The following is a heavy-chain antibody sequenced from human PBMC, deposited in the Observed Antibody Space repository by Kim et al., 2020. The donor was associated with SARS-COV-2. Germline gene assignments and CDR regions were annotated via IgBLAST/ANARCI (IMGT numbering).Heavy chain of an antibody. D-gene: IGHD3-3*01. Sequence: ASVKVSCKTSGYSFTSYAMHWVRQAPGQRLEWMGWINGGNGNTKYSQKFQDRVTFTTDTSATTAYMELSSLRDEDTAVYYCARSNYDFWSGPNSNWGQGTLVTVSS. CDR2: INGGNGNT. CDR1: GYSFTSYA. CDR3: ARSNYDFWSGPNSN. V-gene: IGHV1-3*01. J-gene: IGHJ4*02.